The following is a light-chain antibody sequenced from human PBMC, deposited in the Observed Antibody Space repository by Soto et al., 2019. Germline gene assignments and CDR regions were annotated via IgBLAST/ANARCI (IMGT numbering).Light chain of an antibody. CDR2: DAS. Sequence: DIELTQSPSSLSASVGDRVTIICRASQSVSTRLAWYQQKPGKAPKVLIYDASSWAGGVPSRFTGSGSGTEFTLTIKSLQPDDFATYYCQQYSVYWTFGQGTKVDIK. CDR1: QSVSTR. CDR3: QQYSVYWT. J-gene: IGKJ1*01. V-gene: IGKV1-5*02.